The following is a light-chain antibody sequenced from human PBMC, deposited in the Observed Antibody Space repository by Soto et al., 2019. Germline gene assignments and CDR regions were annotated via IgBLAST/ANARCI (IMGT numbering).Light chain of an antibody. CDR2: EGN. CDR3: CSYAGSRTLV. J-gene: IGLJ3*02. Sequence: QSVLTQPASVSGSPGQSITISCTGNSSDVGGYNLVSWYQQHPGKAPKLMIYEGNKRPSGVSNRFSGSKSGNTASLTISGLQAEDEADYYCCSYAGSRTLVFGGGTKLTVL. V-gene: IGLV2-23*01. CDR1: SSDVGGYNL.